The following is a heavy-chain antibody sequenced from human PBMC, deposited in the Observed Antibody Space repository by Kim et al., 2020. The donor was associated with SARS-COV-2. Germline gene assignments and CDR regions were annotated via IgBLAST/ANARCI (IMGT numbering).Heavy chain of an antibody. CDR3: TRVPXTTLAXWDAFDI. V-gene: IGHV3-73*01. J-gene: IGHJ3*02. Sequence: GGSLRLSCGASGFTFSGSAMHWVRQASGKGLEWVGRXRSKANSYATGYVESVKGRFTISXDDSRNTAYLQMNSRKTEETAVYYCTRVPXTTLAXWDAFDIWGQGTMVTVSS. CDR2: XRSKANSYAT. CDR1: GFTFSGSA. D-gene: IGHD1-1*01.